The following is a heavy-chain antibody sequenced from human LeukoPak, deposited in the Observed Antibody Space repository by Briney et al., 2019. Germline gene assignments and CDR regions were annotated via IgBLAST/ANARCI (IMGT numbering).Heavy chain of an antibody. V-gene: IGHV1-69*13. CDR1: GGTFSNYA. D-gene: IGHD6-13*01. CDR2: IIPIFATA. J-gene: IGHJ6*03. Sequence: SVKVSCKASGGTFSNYAIIWVRQPPGQGLEWMGGIIPIFATANYAQKFQGRVTITADESTTTAYMEVRSLRSEDTAVYYCARNAAPRALSHYMDVWGKGTTVTASS. CDR3: ARNAAPRALSHYMDV.